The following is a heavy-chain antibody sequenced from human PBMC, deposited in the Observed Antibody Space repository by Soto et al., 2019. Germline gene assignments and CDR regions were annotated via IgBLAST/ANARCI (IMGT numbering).Heavy chain of an antibody. CDR3: ATAYDTGFDP. J-gene: IGHJ5*02. V-gene: IGHV1-18*04. D-gene: IGHD3-9*01. CDR2: IKVDSGYT. Sequence: QLQLVQSAAEVKKPGASVRVSCKAYGYPFIKYGISWIRQAPAQGLEWMGWIKVDSGYTNYAQKFQGRVTMTADTSSDTAFMELRSLRLDDTAVYFCATAYDTGFDPWGQGTLVSVSS. CDR1: GYPFIKYG.